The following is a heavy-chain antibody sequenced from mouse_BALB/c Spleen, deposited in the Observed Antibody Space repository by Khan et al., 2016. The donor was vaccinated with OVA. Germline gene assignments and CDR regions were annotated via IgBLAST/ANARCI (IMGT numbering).Heavy chain of an antibody. Sequence: QVQLQQSGAELARPGASVKLSCKTSGYTFTDFYINWVKQRTGQGLEWIGDIYPGSANTYYNEKFKGKATLTVDTSSSTAYMQLSSLTSEYAAVDVGARSGSGSFAFWGQGTLVTVSA. J-gene: IGHJ3*01. CDR1: GYTFTDFY. D-gene: IGHD2-2*01. CDR3: ARSGSGSFAF. V-gene: IGHV1-76*01. CDR2: IYPGSANT.